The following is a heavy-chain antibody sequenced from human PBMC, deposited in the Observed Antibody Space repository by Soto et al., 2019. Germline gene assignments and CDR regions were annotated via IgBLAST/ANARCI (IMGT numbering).Heavy chain of an antibody. Sequence: QVQLQESGPGLVKPSQTLSLTCTVSGGSISSGGYYWSWIRQHPGKGLEWIGYIYYSGSTYYNPSRKSRVTISVDMSKNQVSLKLSSVTAADTAVYYCATHSDNWYRYWGQGTLVTVSS. V-gene: IGHV4-31*03. J-gene: IGHJ4*02. D-gene: IGHD6-13*01. CDR1: GGSISSGGYY. CDR3: ATHSDNWYRY. CDR2: IYYSGST.